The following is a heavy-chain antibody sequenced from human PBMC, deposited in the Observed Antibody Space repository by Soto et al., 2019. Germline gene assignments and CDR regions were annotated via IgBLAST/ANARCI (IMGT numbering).Heavy chain of an antibody. J-gene: IGHJ4*02. CDR3: ARARFCTSTSCYHYFDF. D-gene: IGHD2-2*01. Sequence: PSETLSLTCTVSGGSISSPSWSWIRQPPGRGLEWIGYTYNNGRTDYNPSLKSRVTISVDTSKNHFSLKLSSVTPADTAVYYCARARFCTSTSCYHYFDFWGQGTLVTVSS. CDR2: TYNNGRT. CDR1: GGSISSPS. V-gene: IGHV4-59*11.